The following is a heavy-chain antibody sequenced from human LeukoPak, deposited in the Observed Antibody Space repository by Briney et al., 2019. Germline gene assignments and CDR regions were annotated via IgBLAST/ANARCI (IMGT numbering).Heavy chain of an antibody. V-gene: IGHV3-15*01. D-gene: IGHD1-7*01. CDR3: EAVRSVAYNWNYPGDY. CDR1: GFTFSNAW. J-gene: IGHJ4*02. CDR2: IKSKTDGGTT. Sequence: GGSLRLSCAASGFTFSNAWMSWVRQAPGKGLEWVGRIKSKTDGGTTDYAAPVKGRFTISRDDSKNTLYLQMNSLKTEDTAVYYCEAVRSVAYNWNYPGDYWGQGTLVTVSS.